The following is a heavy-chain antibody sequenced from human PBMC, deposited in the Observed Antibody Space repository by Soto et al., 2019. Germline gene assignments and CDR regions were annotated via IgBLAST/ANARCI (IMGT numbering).Heavy chain of an antibody. J-gene: IGHJ4*02. D-gene: IGHD7-27*01. CDR2: IKQDGSEK. CDR3: STETSTWGC. CDR1: GFALSNYW. V-gene: IGHV3-7*05. Sequence: EVQLVASGGGLVQQGESLRRSCVASGFALSNYWINWVRQAPGKGLEWVANIKQDGSEKNYVDSVNGRFPISRDNARNSLYLQMNSLRSEDTAAYYCSTETSTWGCWGQGTLGTVSS.